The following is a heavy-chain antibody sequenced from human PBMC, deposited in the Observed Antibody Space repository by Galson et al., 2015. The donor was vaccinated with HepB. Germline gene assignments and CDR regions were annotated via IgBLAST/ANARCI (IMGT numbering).Heavy chain of an antibody. CDR1: GFSFSDYY. D-gene: IGHD3-10*01. CDR2: ISSSDSYT. V-gene: IGHV3-11*06. J-gene: IGHJ4*02. Sequence: SLRLSCAASGFSFSDYYMSWIRQAPGKGLEWVSFISSSDSYTHYADSVKGRFTISRDNARNSLYLQMNSLRAEDTAVYYCARDRYYGSGSYYVPPDYWGQGTLVTVSS. CDR3: ARDRYYGSGSYYVPPDY.